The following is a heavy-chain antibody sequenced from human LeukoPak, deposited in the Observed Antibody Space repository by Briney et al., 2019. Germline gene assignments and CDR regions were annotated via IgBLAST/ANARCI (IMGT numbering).Heavy chain of an antibody. Sequence: ASVKVSCKASGYSFPSYGISWVRQAPGQGPEWMGWISPYNDNTNYAQKLQGRVTLTTDTSTSTAYMELRSLRSDDTAVYYCARHFYGSGTYYHFDYWGQGTLVTVSS. V-gene: IGHV1-18*01. J-gene: IGHJ4*02. D-gene: IGHD3-10*01. CDR2: ISPYNDNT. CDR3: ARHFYGSGTYYHFDY. CDR1: GYSFPSYG.